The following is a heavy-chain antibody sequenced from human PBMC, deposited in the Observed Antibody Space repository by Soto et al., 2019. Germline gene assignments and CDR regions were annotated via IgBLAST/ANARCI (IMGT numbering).Heavy chain of an antibody. J-gene: IGHJ4*02. CDR2: ISGSGGGT. D-gene: IGHD3-22*01. CDR3: ASEADSSAYSQYPL. Sequence: PGGSLRLSCAASGFTFSIYAMNWFRQAPGRGLEWVSGISGSGGGTYYADSVKGRFTISRDNSKNTLYLQMNSLRAEDTALYFCASEADSSAYSQYPLWGQGTPVTVSS. CDR1: GFTFSIYA. V-gene: IGHV3-23*01.